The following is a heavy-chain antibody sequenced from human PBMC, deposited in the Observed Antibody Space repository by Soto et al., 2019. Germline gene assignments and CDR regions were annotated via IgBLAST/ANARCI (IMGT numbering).Heavy chain of an antibody. D-gene: IGHD3-22*01. CDR3: AKLTYYYDSSGYFDY. J-gene: IGHJ4*02. V-gene: IGHV3-30*18. CDR1: GFTFSSYG. Sequence: QVQLVESGGGVVQPGRSLRLSCAASGFTFSSYGMHWVRQAPGKGLEWVAVISYDGSSKYYADSVKGRFTISRDNSKNTLYLQMNSLRAEDTAVYYCAKLTYYYDSSGYFDYWGQGTLVTVSS. CDR2: ISYDGSSK.